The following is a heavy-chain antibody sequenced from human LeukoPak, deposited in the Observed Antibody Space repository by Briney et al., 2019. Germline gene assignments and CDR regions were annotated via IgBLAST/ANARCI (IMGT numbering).Heavy chain of an antibody. CDR1: GYTFTSYG. J-gene: IGHJ4*02. Sequence: ASVKVSCKASGYTFTSYGISWVRQAPGQGLEWMGWISAYNGNTNYAQKLQGRVTMTTDTSTSTAYMELRSLRSDDTAMYYCARDSEYSGYGWLYYFDYWGQGTLVTVSS. D-gene: IGHD5-12*01. CDR2: ISAYNGNT. CDR3: ARDSEYSGYGWLYYFDY. V-gene: IGHV1-18*01.